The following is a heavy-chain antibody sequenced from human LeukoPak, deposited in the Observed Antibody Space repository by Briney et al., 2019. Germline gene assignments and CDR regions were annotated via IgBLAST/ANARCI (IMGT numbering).Heavy chain of an antibody. CDR3: ARDLPYSSGWYGGRDAFDI. CDR2: IYSSGST. J-gene: IGHJ3*02. D-gene: IGHD6-19*01. V-gene: IGHV4-4*07. Sequence: PSETLSLTCTVSGGSISSYYLSWIRQPDGKGLEWIGRIYSSGSTKYNPSLKSRVTMSVDTSKNQFSLKLSSVTAADTAVYYCARDLPYSSGWYGGRDAFDIWGQGTMVTVSS. CDR1: GGSISSYY.